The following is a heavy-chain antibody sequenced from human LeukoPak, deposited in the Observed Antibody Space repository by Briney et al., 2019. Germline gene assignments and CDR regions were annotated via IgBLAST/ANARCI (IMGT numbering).Heavy chain of an antibody. CDR3: ARGSSWSYYFDY. CDR1: GGSISSSSYY. Sequence: QPSETLSLTCTVSGGSISSSSYYWGWIRQPPGKGLEWVSAISGSGGSTYYADSVKGRFTISRDNSKNTLYLQMNSLRAEDTAVYYCARGSSWSYYFDYWGQGTLVTVSS. D-gene: IGHD6-13*01. CDR2: ISGSGGST. J-gene: IGHJ4*02. V-gene: IGHV3-23*01.